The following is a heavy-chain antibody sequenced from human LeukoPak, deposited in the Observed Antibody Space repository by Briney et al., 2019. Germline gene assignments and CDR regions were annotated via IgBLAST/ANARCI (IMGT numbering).Heavy chain of an antibody. Sequence: GGSLRLSCAVSGFTVSSNYMSWVRQAPGKGLEWVSVIYSGGSTYYADSVKGRFTISRHNSKNTLYLQMNSLRGEDTAVYYCARGGGGYNPFDYWGQGTLVTVSS. CDR2: IYSGGST. D-gene: IGHD5-24*01. V-gene: IGHV3-53*04. CDR3: ARGGGGYNPFDY. J-gene: IGHJ4*02. CDR1: GFTVSSNY.